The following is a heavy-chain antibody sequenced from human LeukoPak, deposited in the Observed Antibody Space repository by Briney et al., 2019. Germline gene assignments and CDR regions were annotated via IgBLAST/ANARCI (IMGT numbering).Heavy chain of an antibody. V-gene: IGHV3-30*18. D-gene: IGHD4-11*01. J-gene: IGHJ3*01. CDR3: AKDLTTLFLASDV. CDR2: ISNDGANK. CDR1: GFTFSAYG. Sequence: SGGSLRLSCVASGFTFSAYGMQWVRQAPGKGLEWVAVISNDGANKYYSNSVKGRFTISRDSSKNTLYLQMNSLRPEDTAVYSCAKDLTTLFLASDVWGLGTMVTVSS.